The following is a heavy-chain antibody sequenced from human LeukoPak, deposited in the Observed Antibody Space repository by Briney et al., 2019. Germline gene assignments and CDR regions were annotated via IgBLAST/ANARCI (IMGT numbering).Heavy chain of an antibody. Sequence: SETLSLTCTVSGGSISSSRYYWGWIRQPPGKGLEWIGSIYYSGSTYYNPSLKSRVTISVDTSKNQFSLKLSSVTAADTAVYYCARHFRLGYCSSTSCYTGGYYFDYWGQGTLVTVSS. CDR2: IYYSGST. J-gene: IGHJ4*02. V-gene: IGHV4-39*01. D-gene: IGHD2-2*02. CDR3: ARHFRLGYCSSTSCYTGGYYFDY. CDR1: GGSISSSRYY.